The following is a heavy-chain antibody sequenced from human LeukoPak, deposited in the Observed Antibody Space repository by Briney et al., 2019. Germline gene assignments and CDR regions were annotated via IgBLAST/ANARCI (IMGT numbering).Heavy chain of an antibody. V-gene: IGHV4-39*07. J-gene: IGHJ4*02. CDR3: AREVRTLTLAAAGTNFDY. Sequence: SETLSLTCTVSGGSISSSSYYWGWIRQPPGKGLEWIGSIYYSGSTYYNPSLKSRVTISVDTSKNQFSLKLSSVTAADTAVYYCAREVRTLTLAAAGTNFDYWGQGTLITVSS. D-gene: IGHD6-13*01. CDR1: GGSISSSSYY. CDR2: IYYSGST.